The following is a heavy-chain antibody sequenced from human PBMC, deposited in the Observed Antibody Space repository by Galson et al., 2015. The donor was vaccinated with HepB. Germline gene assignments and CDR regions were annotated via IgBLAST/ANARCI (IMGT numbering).Heavy chain of an antibody. J-gene: IGHJ5*02. CDR3: ARLDGVSIVVFPENRFDP. D-gene: IGHD3-22*01. Sequence: SLRLSCAASGLSFDSYAMTWVRQAPGKGLEWVSAITGTGSRTYYADSVKGRFTISRDNSKHTLSLQMNSLKVEDTAGSYCARLDGVSIVVFPENRFDPWGQGTLVTVSS. CDR1: GLSFDSYA. CDR2: ITGTGSRT. V-gene: IGHV3-23*01.